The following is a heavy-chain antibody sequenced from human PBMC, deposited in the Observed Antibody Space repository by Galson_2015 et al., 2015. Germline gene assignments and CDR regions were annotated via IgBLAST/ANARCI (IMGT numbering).Heavy chain of an antibody. V-gene: IGHV3-53*01. J-gene: IGHJ4*02. CDR2: INIGGSR. D-gene: IGHD4-17*01. CDR1: GFTISNNF. CDR3: ASTGFYGDPYYFDN. Sequence: SLRLSCAASGFTISNNFMIWVRQAPGKGLEWVSAINIGGSRYYADSVRGRLSISRDNSKNTVFLQMNSLRAEDTAVYYCASTGFYGDPYYFDNWGQGILVTVSS.